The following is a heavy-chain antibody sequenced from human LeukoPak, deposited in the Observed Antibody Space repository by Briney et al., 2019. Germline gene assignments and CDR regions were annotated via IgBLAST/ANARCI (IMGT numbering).Heavy chain of an antibody. CDR2: ISSSSSYI. CDR1: GFTFSSYS. CDR3: ARGVVVVVAATSNKRSYYFDY. J-gene: IGHJ4*02. Sequence: GGSLRLSCAASGFTFSSYSMNWVRQAPGKGLEWVSSISSSSSYIYYADSVKGRFTISRDNAKNSLYLQMNSLRAEDTAVYYCARGVVVVVAATSNKRSYYFDYWGQGTLVTVSS. V-gene: IGHV3-21*01. D-gene: IGHD2-15*01.